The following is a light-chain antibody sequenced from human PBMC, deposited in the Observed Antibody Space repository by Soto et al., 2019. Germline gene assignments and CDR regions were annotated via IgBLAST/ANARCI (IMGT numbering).Light chain of an antibody. CDR2: DAS. Sequence: EIVLTQSPGTLSLSPGERATLSCRASQSVSSSQLAWYQQKPGQAPRLLIYDASNRATGIPARFSGSGSETDFTLTISSLEPEDFAVYYCQQRSNWITFGQGTRLEIK. CDR1: QSVSSSQ. J-gene: IGKJ5*01. V-gene: IGKV3D-20*02. CDR3: QQRSNWIT.